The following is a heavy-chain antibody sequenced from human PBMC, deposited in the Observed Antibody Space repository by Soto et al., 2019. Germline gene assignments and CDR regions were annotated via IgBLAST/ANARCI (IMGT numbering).Heavy chain of an antibody. Sequence: GGSLRLSCAASGFTFSSYSMNWVRQAPGKGLEWVSSISSSSSYIYYADSVKGRFTTSRDNAKNSLYLQMNSLRAEDTAVYYCARPGVATMGFGMDVWGQGTTVTVSS. V-gene: IGHV3-21*01. J-gene: IGHJ6*02. CDR2: ISSSSSYI. CDR3: ARPGVATMGFGMDV. D-gene: IGHD3-10*01. CDR1: GFTFSSYS.